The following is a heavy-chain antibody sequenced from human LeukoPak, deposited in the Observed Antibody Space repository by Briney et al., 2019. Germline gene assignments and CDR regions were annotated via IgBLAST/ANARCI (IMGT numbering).Heavy chain of an antibody. Sequence: PSETLSLTCTVSSGSISSSRYFWGWIRQPPGKGLEWIGSIYYSGSTYYNPSLKSRVTISVDTSKNHFSLKLSSVTAADTAVYYCATKYGYSSGWFYMDVWGKGTTVTISS. D-gene: IGHD6-19*01. V-gene: IGHV4-39*02. J-gene: IGHJ6*03. CDR1: SGSISSSRYF. CDR2: IYYSGST. CDR3: ATKYGYSSGWFYMDV.